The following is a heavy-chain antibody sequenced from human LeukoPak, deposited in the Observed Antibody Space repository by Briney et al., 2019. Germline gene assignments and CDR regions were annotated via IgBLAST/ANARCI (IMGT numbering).Heavy chain of an antibody. J-gene: IGHJ3*02. CDR2: IKQDGSEK. CDR1: GLTISSYW. V-gene: IGHV3-7*01. CDR3: ARDLAGPPQEAFDI. Sequence: GGSLRLSCAASGLTISSYWMSWVGQGQGKGLEWVANIKQDGSEKQYVDSGRGRLTSSRDNTKNYMYLQINSLRADDTAVYYCARDLAGPPQEAFDIWGQGTMVTVSS.